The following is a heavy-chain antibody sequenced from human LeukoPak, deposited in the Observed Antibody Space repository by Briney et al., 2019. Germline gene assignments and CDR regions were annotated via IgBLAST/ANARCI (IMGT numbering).Heavy chain of an antibody. D-gene: IGHD3-22*01. V-gene: IGHV3-9*01. CDR1: GFIFDDYA. Sequence: PGRSLRLSCAASGFIFDDYAMPWVRQAPGKGLEWVSGISSNSVSIVYADSVKGRFTVSRDNGKNSLYLQMNSLRPEDTALYYCAKDHSGSIDYWGQGTLVTVSS. CDR2: ISSNSVSI. CDR3: AKDHSGSIDY. J-gene: IGHJ4*02.